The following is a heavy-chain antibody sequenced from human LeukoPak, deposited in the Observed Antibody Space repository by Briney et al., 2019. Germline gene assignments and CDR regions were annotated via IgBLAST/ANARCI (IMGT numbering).Heavy chain of an antibody. CDR2: ISSSGGDYT. CDR3: AKRSQPSTDFFDY. Sequence: GGSLRLSCAASGFTFSNYAMSWVRQAPGKGLEWVSSISSSGGDYTYYADSVKGRFTISRDNSKNSLYLQMNSLRAEDTAVYFCAKRSQPSTDFFDYWGQGTLVTVSS. V-gene: IGHV3-23*01. D-gene: IGHD2-8*02. CDR1: GFTFSNYA. J-gene: IGHJ4*02.